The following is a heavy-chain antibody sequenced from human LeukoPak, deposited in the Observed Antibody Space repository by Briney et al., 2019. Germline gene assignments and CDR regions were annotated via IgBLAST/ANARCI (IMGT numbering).Heavy chain of an antibody. CDR1: GFTFSSYA. CDR3: ARGRDGYNPTPLGY. V-gene: IGHV3-30*01. D-gene: IGHD5-24*01. Sequence: GGSLRLSCAASGFTFSSYAMHWVRQAPGKGLEWVAVISYDGSNKYYADSVKGRFTISRDNPKNTLYLQMNSLRAEDTAVYYCARGRDGYNPTPLGYWGQGTLVTASS. CDR2: ISYDGSNK. J-gene: IGHJ4*02.